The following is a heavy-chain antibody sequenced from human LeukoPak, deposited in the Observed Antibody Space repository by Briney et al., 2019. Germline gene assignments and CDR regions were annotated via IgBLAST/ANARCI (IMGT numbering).Heavy chain of an antibody. D-gene: IGHD3-10*01. CDR3: AKDWGLSMVRGVITPS. CDR2: ISGSGGST. Sequence: PGGSLRLSCAASGFTFSRYAMSWVRQAPGKGLEWVSAISGSGGSTYYADSVKGRLTISRDHSKNTLYLQMNSLRAEDTAVYYWAKDWGLSMVRGVITPSWGQGALFTVSS. J-gene: IGHJ4*02. CDR1: GFTFSRYA. V-gene: IGHV3-23*01.